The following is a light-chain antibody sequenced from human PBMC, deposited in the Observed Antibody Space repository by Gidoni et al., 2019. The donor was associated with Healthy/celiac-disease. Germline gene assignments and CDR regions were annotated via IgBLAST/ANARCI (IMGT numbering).Light chain of an antibody. Sequence: EIVLTQSPGTLSLSPGYRATLSCSASQRVSSSYLDWYQQKPCQAPRLLIYGASSSATGIPYRFSGSGSGTDFTLTISRLEPEDFAVYYCQQYCSSPDTFGQGTKLEIK. CDR3: QQYCSSPDT. J-gene: IGKJ2*01. CDR1: QRVSSSY. CDR2: GAS. V-gene: IGKV3-20*01.